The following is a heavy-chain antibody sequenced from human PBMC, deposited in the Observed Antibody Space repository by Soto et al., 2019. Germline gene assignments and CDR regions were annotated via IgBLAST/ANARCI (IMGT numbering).Heavy chain of an antibody. V-gene: IGHV3-30-3*01. D-gene: IGHD2-15*01. CDR2: IAYDGSNA. Sequence: PGGSLRLSCAASGFTFRNYAMHWVRQAPGKGLECLAVIAYDGSNAFYRDSVKGRFTISRDNAKNSLYLQMNSLRAEDTAVYYCASGGYCSGGSCYPDYYYMDVWGKGTTVTVSS. J-gene: IGHJ6*03. CDR3: ASGGYCSGGSCYPDYYYMDV. CDR1: GFTFRNYA.